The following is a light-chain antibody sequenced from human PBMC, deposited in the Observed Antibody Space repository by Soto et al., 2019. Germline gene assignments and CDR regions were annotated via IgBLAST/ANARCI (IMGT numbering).Light chain of an antibody. CDR3: QQASSFPLT. J-gene: IGKJ4*01. CDR2: AAS. Sequence: DIQMTQSPSSVSASVGDRVTITCRASRGISSWLAWYQQKPGKAPKLLLSAASSLQSGVPSRFSGSGSGTDFTLTISSQQPEDFATYYCQQASSFPLTFGGGTKVEIK. CDR1: RGISSW. V-gene: IGKV1-12*01.